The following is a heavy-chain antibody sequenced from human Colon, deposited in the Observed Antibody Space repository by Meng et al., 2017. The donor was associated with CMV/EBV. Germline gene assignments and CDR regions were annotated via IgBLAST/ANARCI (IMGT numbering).Heavy chain of an antibody. J-gene: IGHJ4*02. CDR3: ARDSNLSGLAY. CDR2: VYISGNT. CDR1: GASITSYH. V-gene: IGHV4-4*07. D-gene: IGHD3-10*01. Sequence: QVHLRESGPGLVKPSETLSLTCTVSGASITSYHWSWIRQPAGKGLEWIGRVYISGNTNYNPSLKSRVTMSIDTSKNQLSLNIRSVTAADTAVYYCARDSNLSGLAYWGQGTLVTVSS.